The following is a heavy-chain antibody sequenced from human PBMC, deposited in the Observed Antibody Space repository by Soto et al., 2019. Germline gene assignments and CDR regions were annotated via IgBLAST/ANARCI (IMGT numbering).Heavy chain of an antibody. D-gene: IGHD2-15*01. Sequence: QVQLVQSGAEVKKPGASVKVSCKASGYTFTSYAMHWVRQAPGQRLEWMGWINAGNGNTKDSQKFQGRVTITRDTYASTAYRELRSLRSEHTAVYYCARDLGGWPDYWGKGTLVTVSS. J-gene: IGHJ4*02. CDR3: ARDLGGWPDY. CDR2: INAGNGNT. V-gene: IGHV1-3*01. CDR1: GYTFTSYA.